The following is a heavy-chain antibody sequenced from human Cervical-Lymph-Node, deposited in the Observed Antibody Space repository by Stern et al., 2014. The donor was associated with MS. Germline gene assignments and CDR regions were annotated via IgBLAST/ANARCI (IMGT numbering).Heavy chain of an antibody. CDR1: GYTFTDYY. CDR3: AKSGAPFDWLFQNCFDP. V-gene: IGHV1-2*02. J-gene: IGHJ5*02. CDR2: INPKTGAT. D-gene: IGHD3-9*01. Sequence: QVQLVQSGAEAKKPGASVSVSCMASGYTFTDYYVHWVRQAPGQGLEWMGWINPKTGATHYAPRFQGRGTITRDTSTTTVSMGLNRLRSDHTALYYRAKSGAPFDWLFQNCFDPWGQGTLVTLSP.